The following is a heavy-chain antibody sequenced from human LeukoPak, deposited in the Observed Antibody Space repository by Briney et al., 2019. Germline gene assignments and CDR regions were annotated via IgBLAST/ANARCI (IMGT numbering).Heavy chain of an antibody. D-gene: IGHD6-19*01. Sequence: PGGSLRLSCAASVFTFSDYYMSWIREAPAKGLEWVSYISSTSSYINYADSVKGRFTISRDNAKNSLFLQMNSLRAEDTAVYYCARVSQWLVPYWGQGTLVTVSS. CDR3: ARVSQWLVPY. V-gene: IGHV3-11*05. CDR2: ISSTSSYI. J-gene: IGHJ4*02. CDR1: VFTFSDYY.